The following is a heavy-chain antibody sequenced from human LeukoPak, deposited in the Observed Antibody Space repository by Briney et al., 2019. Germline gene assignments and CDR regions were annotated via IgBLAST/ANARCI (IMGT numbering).Heavy chain of an antibody. CDR2: IKSKTDGGTT. CDR1: GFTFSNAW. Sequence: PGGSLRLSCAASGFTFSNAWMSWVRQAPGKGLEWVGRIKSKTDGGTTDYAAPVKGRFTISKDDSKNTLYLQMNSLKTEDTAVYYCTTEGFQYYYDSSGYFNWFDPWGQGTLVTVSS. D-gene: IGHD3-22*01. CDR3: TTEGFQYYYDSSGYFNWFDP. J-gene: IGHJ5*02. V-gene: IGHV3-15*01.